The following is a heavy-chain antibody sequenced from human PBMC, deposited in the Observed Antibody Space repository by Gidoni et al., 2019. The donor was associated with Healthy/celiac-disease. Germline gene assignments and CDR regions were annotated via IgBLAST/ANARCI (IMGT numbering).Heavy chain of an antibody. V-gene: IGHV3-53*01. CDR3: ARAVYSSGWLDKGAFDI. Sequence: EVQLVESGGGLIQPGGSLRLSCAASGFTVSSNYMSWVRQAPGKGLEWVSVIYSGGSTYYADSVKGRFTISRDNSKNTLYLQMNSLRAEDTAVYYCARAVYSSGWLDKGAFDIWGQGTMVTVSS. D-gene: IGHD6-19*01. CDR2: IYSGGST. J-gene: IGHJ3*02. CDR1: GFTVSSNY.